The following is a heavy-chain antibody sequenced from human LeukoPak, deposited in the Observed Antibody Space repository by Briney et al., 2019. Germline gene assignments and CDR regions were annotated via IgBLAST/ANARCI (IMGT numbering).Heavy chain of an antibody. CDR3: ARSPDFWSGYYRLYYFDY. D-gene: IGHD3-3*01. V-gene: IGHV4-34*01. J-gene: IGHJ4*02. CDR2: INHSGST. CDR1: GGSSSGYY. Sequence: SETLSLTCAVYGGSSSGYYWSWIRQPPGKGLEWIGEINHSGSTNYNPSLKSRVTISVDTSKNQFSLKLSSVTAADTAVYYCARSPDFWSGYYRLYYFDYWVQGTLVTVSS.